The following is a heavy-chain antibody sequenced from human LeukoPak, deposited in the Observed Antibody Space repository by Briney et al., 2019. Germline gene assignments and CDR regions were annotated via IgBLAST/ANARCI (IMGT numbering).Heavy chain of an antibody. V-gene: IGHV4-34*01. CDR3: AKSGGYGLIDY. J-gene: IGHJ4*02. CDR2: IYSSGST. D-gene: IGHD1-26*01. Sequence: SETLSLTCAVYGGSFSGYYWGWIRQPPGKGLEWIGSIYSSGSTYYNASLQSRVTISIETSKNQISLRLNSVTAADTAIYYCAKSGGYGLIDYWGQGTLVTVSS. CDR1: GGSFSGYY.